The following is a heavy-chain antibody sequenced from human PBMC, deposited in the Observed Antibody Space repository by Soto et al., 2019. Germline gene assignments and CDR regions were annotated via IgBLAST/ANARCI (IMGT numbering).Heavy chain of an antibody. CDR1: GDSMNNNNW. CDR2: IYHSGAT. Sequence: QVQLQESGPGLVKPSGTLSLTCAVSGDSMNNNNWWSCVRQSPRQGLEWIAEIYHSGATNYNPSLQSRVTISIDTSEKQFSLKLNSVTAAETAVYYCARAGMGLAFDSWGQGALVTVSS. D-gene: IGHD3-16*01. V-gene: IGHV4-4*02. J-gene: IGHJ5*01. CDR3: ARAGMGLAFDS.